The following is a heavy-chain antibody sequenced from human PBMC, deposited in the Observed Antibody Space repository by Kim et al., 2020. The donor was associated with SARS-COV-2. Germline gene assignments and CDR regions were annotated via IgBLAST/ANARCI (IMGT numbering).Heavy chain of an antibody. J-gene: IGHJ5*02. Sequence: AQKFQGRVTMTEDTSTDTAYMELSSLRSEDTAVYYCATESGGYYDGWFDPWGQGTLVTVSS. CDR3: ATESGGYYDGWFDP. D-gene: IGHD3-3*01. V-gene: IGHV1-24*01.